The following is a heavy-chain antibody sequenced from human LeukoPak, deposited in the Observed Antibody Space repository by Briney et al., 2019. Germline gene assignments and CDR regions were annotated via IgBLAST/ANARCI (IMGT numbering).Heavy chain of an antibody. J-gene: IGHJ3*02. V-gene: IGHV1-18*01. CDR3: AREYYDFWSGHTGRGGDAFDI. Sequence: ASVKVSCKASGYTFTSYGISWVRQAPGQGLEWMGWISAYNGNTNYAQKLQGRVTMTTDTSTSTAYMELRSLRSDDTAVYYCAREYYDFWSGHTGRGGDAFDIWGQGTMVTVSS. D-gene: IGHD3-3*01. CDR2: ISAYNGNT. CDR1: GYTFTSYG.